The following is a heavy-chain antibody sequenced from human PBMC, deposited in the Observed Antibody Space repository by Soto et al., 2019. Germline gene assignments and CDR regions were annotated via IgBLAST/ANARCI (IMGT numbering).Heavy chain of an antibody. CDR3: ARDPPIDLPTELVPAASRFDP. D-gene: IGHD2-2*01. V-gene: IGHV1-18*01. J-gene: IGHJ5*02. Sequence: ASVKVSCKASGYTFTSYGISWVRQAPGQGLEWMGWISAYNGNTNYAQKLQGRVTMTTDTSTSTAYMELRSLRSDDTAVYYCARDPPIDLPTELVPAASRFDPWGQGTLVTVSS. CDR2: ISAYNGNT. CDR1: GYTFTSYG.